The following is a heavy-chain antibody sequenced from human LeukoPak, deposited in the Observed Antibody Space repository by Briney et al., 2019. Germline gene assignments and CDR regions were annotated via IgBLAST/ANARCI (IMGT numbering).Heavy chain of an antibody. J-gene: IGHJ5*02. CDR1: GGSFSGYY. CDR3: ARGVGDDSSGYPEFGDLWFDP. V-gene: IGHV4-34*01. D-gene: IGHD3-22*01. CDR2: INHSGST. Sequence: KPSETLSLTCAVYGGSFSGYYWSWIRQPPGKGLEWIGEINHSGSTNYNPSLKSRVTISVDTSKNQFSLKLSSVTAADTAVYYCARGVGDDSSGYPEFGDLWFDPWGQGTLVTVSS.